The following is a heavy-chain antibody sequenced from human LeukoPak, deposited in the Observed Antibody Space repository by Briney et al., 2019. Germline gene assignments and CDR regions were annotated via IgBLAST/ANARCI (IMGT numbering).Heavy chain of an antibody. CDR2: INPNSGGT. CDR1: GYTFTGYY. CDR3: ARDSSDSSSWYYFDY. J-gene: IGHJ4*02. V-gene: IGHV1-2*02. Sequence: ASVKVSCKASGYTFTGYYMHWVRQAPGQGLEWMGWINPNSGGTNYAQKFQGRVTMTRDTSISTAYMELSRLRSDDTAVYYCARDSSDSSSWYYFDYWGQGTLVTVSS. D-gene: IGHD6-13*01.